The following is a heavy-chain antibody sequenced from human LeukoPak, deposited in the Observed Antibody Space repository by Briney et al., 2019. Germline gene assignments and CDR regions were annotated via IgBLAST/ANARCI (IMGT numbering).Heavy chain of an antibody. Sequence: PGGSQRLSCVASGFNFRRHWMHWVRPAPGKGLFWVARINSDGTSTSYADSVKGRFTISRDSDKNTLYLQMNSLTGDDTAVYYCARGPTSGGYGVDFWGQGTLVIVSS. D-gene: IGHD5-12*01. CDR1: GFNFRRHW. CDR2: INSDGTST. J-gene: IGHJ4*02. CDR3: ARGPTSGGYGVDF. V-gene: IGHV3-74*01.